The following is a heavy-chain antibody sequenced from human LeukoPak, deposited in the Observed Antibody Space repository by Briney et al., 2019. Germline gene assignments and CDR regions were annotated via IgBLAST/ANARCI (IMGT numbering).Heavy chain of an antibody. CDR1: GFTCSNYW. V-gene: IGHV3-74*01. J-gene: IGHJ4*02. D-gene: IGHD3-22*01. CDR2: VNSDGSST. CDR3: AKGDNYYDSSGYYHVKALFDY. Sequence: PGGSLRLSCAASGFTCSNYWMHWVRQAPGKGLVWVSRVNSDGSSTNYADSVKGRFTISRDSAKNTLYLQMDSLRAEDTAVYYCAKGDNYYDSSGYYHVKALFDYWGQGALVTVSS.